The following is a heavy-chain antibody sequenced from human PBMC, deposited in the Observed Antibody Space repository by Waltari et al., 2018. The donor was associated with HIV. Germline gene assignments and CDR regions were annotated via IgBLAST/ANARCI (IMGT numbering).Heavy chain of an antibody. V-gene: IGHV4-39*01. D-gene: IGHD6-13*01. CDR2: IYYSGST. CDR3: ALQLADPSFDY. J-gene: IGHJ4*02. CDR1: GGSISSSSYY. Sequence: QLQLQESGPGLVKPSETLSLTCTVSGGSISSSSYYWGWIRQPPGKGLEWIGSIYYSGSTYDNPSRKGRVTISVDTSKSQCSLKLSAVTAADTAVYYCALQLADPSFDYWGQGTLVTVSS.